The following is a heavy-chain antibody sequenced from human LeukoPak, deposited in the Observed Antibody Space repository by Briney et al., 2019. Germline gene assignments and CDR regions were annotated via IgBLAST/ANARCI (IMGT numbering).Heavy chain of an antibody. V-gene: IGHV4-39*01. D-gene: IGHD4-11*01. Sequence: SETLSLTCTVSGGSISSSSYYWGWIRQPPGKGLEWIGSIYYSGSTYYNPSLKSRVTISVDTSKNQFSLKLSSVTAADTAVYYCVRRVGLFSNPTPIDYWGQGTLVTVSS. CDR3: VRRVGLFSNPTPIDY. J-gene: IGHJ4*02. CDR2: IYYSGST. CDR1: GGSISSSSYY.